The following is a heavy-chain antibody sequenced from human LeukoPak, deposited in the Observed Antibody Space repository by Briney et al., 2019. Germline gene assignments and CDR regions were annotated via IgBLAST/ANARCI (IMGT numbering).Heavy chain of an antibody. V-gene: IGHV6-1*01. J-gene: IGHJ3*02. CDR1: GDSVSSNSAS. Sequence: SQTLSLTCAIPGDSVSSNSASWNWIRQSPSKGLEWLGRTYYRSKWYNDYAVSVKSRITINPDTSKNQFSLQLNAVTPEDTAVYYCTRGSAFDIWGQGTMVTVSS. CDR3: TRGSAFDI. CDR2: TYYRSKWYN.